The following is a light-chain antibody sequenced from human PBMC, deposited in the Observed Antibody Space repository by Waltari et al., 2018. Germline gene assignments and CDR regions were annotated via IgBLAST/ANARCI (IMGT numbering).Light chain of an antibody. V-gene: IGLV8-61*01. Sequence: QTVVTQEPSLSVSPGGTVTPPCALSSCPLPTPSYPTWDQQTPGQAPRTLVYKANARSSGVPDRFSGSILGNTAALTITGAQADDESDYYCALYMGSGIWVFGGGTRLTVL. CDR2: KAN. CDR3: ALYMGSGIWV. CDR1: SCPLPTPSY. J-gene: IGLJ3*02.